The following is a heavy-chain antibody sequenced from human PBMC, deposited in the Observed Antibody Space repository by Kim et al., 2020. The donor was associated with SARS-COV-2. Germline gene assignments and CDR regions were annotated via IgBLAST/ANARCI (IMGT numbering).Heavy chain of an antibody. CDR2: ISGSGGST. CDR1: GFTFSSYA. CDR3: AKGCYYYDSSGYFALDYWYFDL. Sequence: GGSLRLSCAASGFTFSSYAMSWVRQAPGKGLEWVSAISGSGGSTYYADSVKGRFTISRDNSKNTLYLQMNSLRAEDTAVYYCAKGCYYYDSSGYFALDYWYFDLWGRGTLVTVSS. J-gene: IGHJ2*01. D-gene: IGHD3-22*01. V-gene: IGHV3-23*01.